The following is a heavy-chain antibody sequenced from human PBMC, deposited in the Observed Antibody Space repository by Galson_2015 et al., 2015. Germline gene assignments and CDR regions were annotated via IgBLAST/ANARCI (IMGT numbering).Heavy chain of an antibody. D-gene: IGHD5-12*01. J-gene: IGHJ4*02. CDR1: GFTFSSYA. CDR2: ISYDENNK. V-gene: IGHV3-30-3*01. Sequence: LRLSCAASGFTFSSYALHWVRQAPGKGLEWVAVISYDENNKYYADSVKGRFTIPRDNSKNTLYLQMNSLRPEDTAVFYCGRALTYGGYADYWGQGTLVTVSS. CDR3: GRALTYGGYADY.